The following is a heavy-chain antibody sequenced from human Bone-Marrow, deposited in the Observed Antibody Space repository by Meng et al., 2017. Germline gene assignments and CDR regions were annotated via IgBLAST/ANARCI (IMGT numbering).Heavy chain of an antibody. CDR2: INPNSGGT. J-gene: IGHJ6*02. CDR1: GYTFTGYY. CDR3: ASPLLYGDYVYGMDV. V-gene: IGHV1-2*06. D-gene: IGHD4-17*01. Sequence: ASVKVSCKASGYTFTGYYMHWVRQAPGQGLEWMGRINPNSGGTNYAQKFQGRVTMTRDTSISTAYMELSRLRSDDTAVYYCASPLLYGDYVYGMDVWGQGTTVTGYS.